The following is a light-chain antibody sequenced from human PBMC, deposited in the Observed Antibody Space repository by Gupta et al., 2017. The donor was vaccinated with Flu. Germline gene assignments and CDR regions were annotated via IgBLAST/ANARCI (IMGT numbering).Light chain of an antibody. Sequence: DIQIARSPSSLSASVGDRVTITCRASQDLRYNLGWYQQKPGKAPKRLIYAASGLQSGVPPRFSGSGSGTDFTLTISSLQPEDFATYYCQQQNNSPLTFGRGTKVEI. CDR1: QDLRYN. J-gene: IGKJ4*01. CDR2: AAS. CDR3: QQQNNSPLT. V-gene: IGKV1-17*01.